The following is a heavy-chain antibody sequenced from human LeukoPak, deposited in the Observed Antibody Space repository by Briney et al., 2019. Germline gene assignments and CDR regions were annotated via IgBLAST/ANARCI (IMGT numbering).Heavy chain of an antibody. CDR1: GGSISSGGYS. CDR2: IYHSGST. V-gene: IGHV4-30-2*01. D-gene: IGHD3-22*01. Sequence: SETLSLTCAVSGGSISSGGYSWSWIRQPPGKGLEWIGYIYHSGSTYYNPSLKSRVTISVDRSKNQFSLKPSSVTAADTAVYYCARGSVYYDSSGHSPYYFDYWGQGTLVTVSS. CDR3: ARGSVYYDSSGHSPYYFDY. J-gene: IGHJ4*02.